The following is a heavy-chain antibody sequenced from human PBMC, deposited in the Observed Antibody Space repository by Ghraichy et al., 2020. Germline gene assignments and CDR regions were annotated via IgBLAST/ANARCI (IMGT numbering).Heavy chain of an antibody. CDR3: ASGDTTVTTLAPFDY. CDR1: GGTFSSYA. J-gene: IGHJ4*02. Sequence: SVKVSCKASGGTFSSYAISWVRQAPGQGLEWMGRIIPILGIANYAQKFQGRVTITADKSTSTAYMELSSLRSEDTAVYYCASGDTTVTTLAPFDYWGQGTLVTVSS. D-gene: IGHD4-11*01. V-gene: IGHV1-69*04. CDR2: IIPILGIA.